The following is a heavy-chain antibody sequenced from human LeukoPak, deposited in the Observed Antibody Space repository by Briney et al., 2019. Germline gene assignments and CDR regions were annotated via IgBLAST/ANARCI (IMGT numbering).Heavy chain of an antibody. CDR3: TIAVAGMVIDY. J-gene: IGHJ4*02. D-gene: IGHD6-19*01. Sequence: GGSLRLSCAASGFTFSGSAMHWVRQAPGKGLEWVGRIRSKANSYATAYAASVKGRFTISRDDSKNTAYLQMNSLKTEDTAVYYCTIAVAGMVIDYWGQGTLVTVSS. CDR2: IRSKANSYAT. CDR1: GFTFSGSA. V-gene: IGHV3-73*01.